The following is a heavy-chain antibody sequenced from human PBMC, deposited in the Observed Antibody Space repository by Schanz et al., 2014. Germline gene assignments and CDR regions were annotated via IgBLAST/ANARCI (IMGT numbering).Heavy chain of an antibody. D-gene: IGHD6-13*01. CDR1: GFTFSTFA. CDR3: AKSQGSSFDS. J-gene: IGHJ4*02. CDR2: ISNNGDST. Sequence: EVQLVESGGDLVQPGGSLRLSCSASGFTFSTFAMHWVRQAPGKGLEYISAISNNGDSTYYADSVKGRFTISRDNSKNTLYLQMSSLRADDTAVYYCAKSQGSSFDSWGQGTLVTVSS. V-gene: IGHV3-64D*06.